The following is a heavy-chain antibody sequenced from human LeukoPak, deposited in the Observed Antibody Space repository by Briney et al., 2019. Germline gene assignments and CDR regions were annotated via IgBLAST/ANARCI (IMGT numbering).Heavy chain of an antibody. Sequence: PSETLSLTCAVYGGSFSGYYWSWIRQPPGKGLEWIGEINHSGSTNYNPSLKSRVTISVDTSKNQFSLKLSSVTAADTAVYYCARGPTIFGVVCQTFDLWGRGTLVTVSS. CDR1: GGSFSGYY. J-gene: IGHJ2*01. CDR2: INHSGST. D-gene: IGHD3-3*01. V-gene: IGHV4-34*01. CDR3: ARGPTIFGVVCQTFDL.